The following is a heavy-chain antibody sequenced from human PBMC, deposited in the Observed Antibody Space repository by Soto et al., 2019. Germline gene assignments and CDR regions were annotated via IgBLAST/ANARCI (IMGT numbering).Heavy chain of an antibody. Sequence: GGALRLSCAASGFTFSSYGMRWVRQAPGKGLEWVAVISYDGSNKYYADSVKGRFTISRDNSKNTLYLQMNSLRAEDTAVYYCAKDRSPGITPRYCSGGSCYWVARFRTDYWGQGTLVTVSS. CDR2: ISYDGSNK. CDR1: GFTFSSYG. J-gene: IGHJ4*02. D-gene: IGHD2-15*01. CDR3: AKDRSPGITPRYCSGGSCYWVARFRTDY. V-gene: IGHV3-30*18.